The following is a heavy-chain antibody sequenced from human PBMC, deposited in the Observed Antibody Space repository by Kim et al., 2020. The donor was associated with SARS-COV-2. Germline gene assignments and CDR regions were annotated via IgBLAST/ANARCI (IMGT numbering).Heavy chain of an antibody. CDR3: ARVGITMPGNDY. V-gene: IGHV3-66*01. D-gene: IGHD6-19*01. CDR1: GFTVSSSF. J-gene: IGHJ4*02. Sequence: GGSLRLSCAVSGFTVSSSFMTWVRQAPGKGLEWVSIIYGDGNRYYTDSVQDRFTISRDNSKNTLDLQMNSLRAEDTAVYYCARVGITMPGNDYWGQGTLVTVSS. CDR2: IYGDGNR.